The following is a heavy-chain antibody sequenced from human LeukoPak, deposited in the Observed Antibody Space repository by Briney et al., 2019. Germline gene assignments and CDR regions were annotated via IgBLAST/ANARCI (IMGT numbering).Heavy chain of an antibody. J-gene: IGHJ5*02. CDR1: GFTFSSYG. Sequence: GGTLRLSCAASGFTFSSYGMSWVRQAPGKGLEWVSAISGSGGSTYYADSVKGRFTISRDNSKNTLYLQMNSLRAEDTAVYYCAKGKLLWFGELLGRFDPWGQGTLVTVSS. CDR3: AKGKLLWFGELLGRFDP. V-gene: IGHV3-23*01. CDR2: ISGSGGST. D-gene: IGHD3-10*01.